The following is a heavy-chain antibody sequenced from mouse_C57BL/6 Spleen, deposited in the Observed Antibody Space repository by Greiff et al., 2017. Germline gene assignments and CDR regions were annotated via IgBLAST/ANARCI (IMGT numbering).Heavy chain of an antibody. CDR3: ARDHYYGSGPFAY. CDR1: GFTFSAYG. Sequence: EVKLVESGGGLVKPGGSLKLSCAASGFTFSAYGMHWVRQAPEKGLEWVAYISSGSSTIYYADTVKGRFTISRDNAKNTLFLQMTSLRSEDTAMYYCARDHYYGSGPFAYWGQGTLVTVSA. J-gene: IGHJ3*01. V-gene: IGHV5-17*01. D-gene: IGHD1-1*01. CDR2: ISSGSSTI.